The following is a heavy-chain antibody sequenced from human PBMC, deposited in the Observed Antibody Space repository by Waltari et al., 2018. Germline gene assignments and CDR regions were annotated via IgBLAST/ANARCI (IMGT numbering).Heavy chain of an antibody. Sequence: QVQLQESGPGLVKPSETLSLTCTVSGGSISSYYWSWSRQPPGKGLESIGYIYYSGSSNYHPSLNSRVTISVDTSTIQFSLKLSSVTAADTAVYYCARDPSPLAAAGTGLFDIWGQGTMVTVSS. CDR1: GGSISSYY. CDR3: ARDPSPLAAAGTGLFDI. J-gene: IGHJ3*02. CDR2: IYYSGSS. V-gene: IGHV4-59*01. D-gene: IGHD6-13*01.